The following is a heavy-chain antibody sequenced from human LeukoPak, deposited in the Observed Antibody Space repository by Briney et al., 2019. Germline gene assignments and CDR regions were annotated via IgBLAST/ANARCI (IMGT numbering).Heavy chain of an antibody. V-gene: IGHV1-8*02. CDR2: MNPNSGNT. Sequence: ASVKVSCKASGYTFTGYYMHWVRQAPGQGLEWMGWMNPNSGNTGYAQKFQGRVTMTRNTSISTAYMELSSLRSEDTAVYYCARGYYDILTDTRFYYFDYWGQGTLVTVSS. CDR1: GYTFTGYY. J-gene: IGHJ4*02. CDR3: ARGYYDILTDTRFYYFDY. D-gene: IGHD3-9*01.